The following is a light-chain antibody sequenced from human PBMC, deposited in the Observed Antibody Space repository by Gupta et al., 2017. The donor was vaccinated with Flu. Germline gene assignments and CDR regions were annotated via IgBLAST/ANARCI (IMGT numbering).Light chain of an antibody. CDR3: ATWYDSLNGHV. J-gene: IGLJ3*02. Sequence: QSVLTQPPSVSEAPRHSVTISFSGSTSNIGSNSVNWYQHLPGKAPNLLIFYDDLLPSGVSDRFAGSKSCTSASLAISGLQSEDEADYYCATWYDSLNGHVFGVGTKLTVL. V-gene: IGLV1-36*01. CDR2: YDD. CDR1: TSNIGSNS.